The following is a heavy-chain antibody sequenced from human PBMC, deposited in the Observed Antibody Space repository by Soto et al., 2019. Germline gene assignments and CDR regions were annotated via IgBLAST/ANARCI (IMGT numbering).Heavy chain of an antibody. CDR1: GFTFSSYA. D-gene: IGHD3-10*01. CDR3: AKAGGAPQYYFDY. J-gene: IGHJ4*02. V-gene: IGHV3-23*01. Sequence: EVLLLESGGGLVQPGGSLRLSCAASGFTFSSYAMSWVRQAPGKGLEWVSAISGSGGSTYYADSVKGRFTISRDNSKNTLYLQMNSLRAEDTAVYYCAKAGGAPQYYFDYWGQGTLVTVSS. CDR2: ISGSGGST.